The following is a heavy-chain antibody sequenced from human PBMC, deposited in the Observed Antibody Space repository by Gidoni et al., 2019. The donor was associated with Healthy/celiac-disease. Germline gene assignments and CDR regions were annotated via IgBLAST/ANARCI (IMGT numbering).Heavy chain of an antibody. CDR1: GYTFTGYY. CDR3: ARDPPEGPLEGMDV. V-gene: IGHV1-2*02. CDR2: INPNSGGT. J-gene: IGHJ6*02. Sequence: QVQLVQSGAEVQKPGASVEVSCKASGYTFTGYYIHWVRQVPGQGLEWMGWINPNSGGTEYAQKFQGRVIMTRDKSISTAYMELSRLSSDDTAVYYCARDPPEGPLEGMDVWGQGTTVTVSS.